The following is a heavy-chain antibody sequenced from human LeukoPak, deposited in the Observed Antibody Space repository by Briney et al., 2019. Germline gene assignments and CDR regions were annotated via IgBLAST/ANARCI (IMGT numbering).Heavy chain of an antibody. CDR3: ARGRARRWLQLGVCYFDY. Sequence: SETLSLTCAVYGGSFSGYYWSWIRQPPGKGLDWIGEVNHSESTNYNPSLKSRVTISVDTSKNQFSLKLSSVTAADTAVYYCARGRARRWLQLGVCYFDYWGQGTLVTVSS. D-gene: IGHD5-24*01. V-gene: IGHV4-34*01. J-gene: IGHJ4*02. CDR2: VNHSEST. CDR1: GGSFSGYY.